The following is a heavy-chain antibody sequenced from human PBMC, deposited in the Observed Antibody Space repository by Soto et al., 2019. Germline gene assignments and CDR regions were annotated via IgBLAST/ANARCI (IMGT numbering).Heavy chain of an antibody. CDR3: ARVQRSGDIVLVPSAVWFDP. CDR2: IYYSGST. D-gene: IGHD2-2*01. J-gene: IGHJ5*02. CDR1: GGSISSGDYY. Sequence: SETLSLTCTVSGGSISSGDYYWSWIRQPPGKGLERIGYIYYSGSTYYNPSLKSRVTISVDTSKNQFSLKLSSVTAADTAVYYCARVQRSGDIVLVPSAVWFDPWGQGTLVTVSS. V-gene: IGHV4-30-4*01.